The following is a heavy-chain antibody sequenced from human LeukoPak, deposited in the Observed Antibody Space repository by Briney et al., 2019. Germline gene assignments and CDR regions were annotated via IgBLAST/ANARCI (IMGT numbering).Heavy chain of an antibody. Sequence: SGPALVKPTQTLTLTCTFSGFSLSTSGMCVSWIRQPPGKALEWLARIDWDDDKYYSTSLKTRHTISKDTSKNQVVLTMTNMDPVDTATYYCARSIAAHNVFDIWGQGTMVTVSS. J-gene: IGHJ3*02. V-gene: IGHV2-70*11. CDR2: IDWDDDK. D-gene: IGHD6-13*01. CDR3: ARSIAAHNVFDI. CDR1: GFSLSTSGMC.